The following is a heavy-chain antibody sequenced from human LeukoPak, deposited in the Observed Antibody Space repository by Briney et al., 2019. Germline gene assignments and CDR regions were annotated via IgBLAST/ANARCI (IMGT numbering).Heavy chain of an antibody. V-gene: IGHV3-30*04. CDR3: ARDSAYGSGSYYS. CDR1: GFTFSSYA. D-gene: IGHD3-10*01. CDR2: ISYDGSNK. J-gene: IGHJ4*02. Sequence: GGSLRLSCAASGFTFSSYAMHWVRQAPGKGLEWVAVISYDGSNKYYADSVKGRFTISRDNSKNTLYVQMNSLRAEDTAVYYCARDSAYGSGSYYSWGQRTLGSVSS.